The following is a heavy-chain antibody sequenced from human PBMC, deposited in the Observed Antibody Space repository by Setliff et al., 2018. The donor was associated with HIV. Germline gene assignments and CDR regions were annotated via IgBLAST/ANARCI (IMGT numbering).Heavy chain of an antibody. CDR2: IIPIFGTA. CDR3: ARVPASWYTAPFDI. Sequence: SVKVSCKASGGTFSSYAISWVRQAPGQGLEWMGGIIPIFGTANYAQKFQGRVTITADESTSTAYMELSSLRSEDTAVYYCARVPASWYTAPFDIWGQGTMVTVSS. CDR1: GGTFSSYA. V-gene: IGHV1-69*13. D-gene: IGHD6-13*01. J-gene: IGHJ3*02.